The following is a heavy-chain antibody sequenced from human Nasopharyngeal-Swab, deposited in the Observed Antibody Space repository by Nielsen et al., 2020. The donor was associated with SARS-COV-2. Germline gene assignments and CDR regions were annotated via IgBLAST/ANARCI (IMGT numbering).Heavy chain of an antibody. CDR1: GGTLTTYS. Sequence: SVKVSCKTSGGTLTTYSIAWVRQAPGQGLEWMGRIFPLYGSVDYAQRFQGRVTITADESTNTAHMVLSSLRSEDTAMYYCSRGIEYSSSSWFEYWGQVILVTVSS. D-gene: IGHD6-6*01. CDR2: IFPLYGSV. V-gene: IGHV1-69*13. CDR3: SRGIEYSSSSWFEY. J-gene: IGHJ4*02.